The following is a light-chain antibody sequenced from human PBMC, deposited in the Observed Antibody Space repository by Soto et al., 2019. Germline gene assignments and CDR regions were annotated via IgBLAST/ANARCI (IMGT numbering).Light chain of an antibody. Sequence: DIQMTQSPGSLSSSVGDRVTITCRASQGINIFLAWFHQKPGKAPTLLISAASTLQSGGPPRFSGSGSETEFTLTITSMQPEDSATYYCQQRNSYPSTSGQRSMLDVK. J-gene: IGKJ2*02. CDR2: AAS. CDR1: QGINIF. V-gene: IGKV1-9*01. CDR3: QQRNSYPST.